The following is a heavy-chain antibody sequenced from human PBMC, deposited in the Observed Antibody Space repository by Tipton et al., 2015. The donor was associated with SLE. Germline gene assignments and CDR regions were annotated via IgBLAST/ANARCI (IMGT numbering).Heavy chain of an antibody. CDR2: IYYSGST. Sequence: TLSLTCTVSGGSLSSGDYHWSWIRQPPGRGLEWIGYIYYSGSTYYNPSLKSRVTISVDTSKNQFSLKLSSVTAADTAVYYCARGDFFDIWGQGTMVTVSS. D-gene: IGHD3-3*01. CDR1: GGSLSSGDYH. CDR3: ARGDFFDI. J-gene: IGHJ3*02. V-gene: IGHV4-30-4*01.